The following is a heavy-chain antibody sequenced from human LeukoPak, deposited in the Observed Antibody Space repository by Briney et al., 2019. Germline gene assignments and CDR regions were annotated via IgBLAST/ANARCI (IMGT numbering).Heavy chain of an antibody. J-gene: IGHJ3*01. CDR3: ARDTHYYGSGSPAFDL. CDR2: ISFSSATI. CDR1: GFTFSSYS. Sequence: GGSLRLSCEASGFTFSSYSMNWVRQAPGKGLEWVSYISFSSATIHYADFVKGRFTISRDNAKNSLYLQLNSLRAEDTALYYCARDTHYYGSGSPAFDLWGRGTMVTVSS. D-gene: IGHD3-10*01. V-gene: IGHV3-48*01.